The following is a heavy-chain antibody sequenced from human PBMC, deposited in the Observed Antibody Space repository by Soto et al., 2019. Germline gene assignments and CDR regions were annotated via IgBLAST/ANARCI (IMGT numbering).Heavy chain of an antibody. Sequence: SETLSLTCAVSGGSISSSNWWGWVRQPPGKGLEWIGEIYHSGSTNYNPSLKSRVTISVDRSKNQFSLNLSSVTAADTAVYYCARVPVRKYYGAGSYNNYYFGMDVWGQGTTVTVSS. CDR3: ARVPVRKYYGAGSYNNYYFGMDV. CDR1: GGSISSSNW. CDR2: IYHSGST. D-gene: IGHD3-10*01. V-gene: IGHV4-4*02. J-gene: IGHJ6*02.